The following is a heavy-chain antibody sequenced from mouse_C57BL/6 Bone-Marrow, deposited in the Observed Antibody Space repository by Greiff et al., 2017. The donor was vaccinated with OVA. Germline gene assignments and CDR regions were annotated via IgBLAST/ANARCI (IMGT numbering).Heavy chain of an antibody. CDR3: TTDGSYWYFDV. Sequence: EVQLQQSGAELVRPGASVKLSCTASGFNIKDDYMHWVKQRPEQGLEWIGWIDPENGDTEYASKFQGKATITADTSSNTAYLQLSSLTSEDTAVYYCTTDGSYWYFDVWGTGTTVTVSS. J-gene: IGHJ1*03. V-gene: IGHV14-4*01. CDR1: GFNIKDDY. CDR2: IDPENGDT. D-gene: IGHD1-1*01.